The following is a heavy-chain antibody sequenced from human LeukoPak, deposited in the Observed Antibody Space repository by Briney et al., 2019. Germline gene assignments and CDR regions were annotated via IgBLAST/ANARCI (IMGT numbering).Heavy chain of an antibody. CDR2: IGGRDGST. J-gene: IGHJ4*02. CDR3: AEGHYYGSGSLDY. V-gene: IGHV3-23*01. CDR1: GFTFSSYA. D-gene: IGHD3-10*01. Sequence: PGGSLRLSWAASGFTFSSYAMSWVRQAPGKGLEWVSAIGGRDGSTYYADSVKGRFTISRDNSKNTLYVQMNSLRAEDTAVYYCAEGHYYGSGSLDYWGQGTLVTVSS.